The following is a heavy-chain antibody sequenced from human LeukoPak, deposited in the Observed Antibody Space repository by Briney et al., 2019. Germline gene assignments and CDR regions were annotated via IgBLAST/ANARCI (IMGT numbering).Heavy chain of an antibody. Sequence: GGSLRLSCAAAGFTFSGSAMHWVRQASGKGLEWVGRIRSKTNSYATAYAASLKGRFTISRDDSKNTAFLQMNSLKTEDTAVYYCATYDYGDYVFDHWGQGTLVTVSS. D-gene: IGHD4-17*01. CDR2: IRSKTNSYAT. CDR3: ATYDYGDYVFDH. J-gene: IGHJ4*02. V-gene: IGHV3-73*01. CDR1: GFTFSGSA.